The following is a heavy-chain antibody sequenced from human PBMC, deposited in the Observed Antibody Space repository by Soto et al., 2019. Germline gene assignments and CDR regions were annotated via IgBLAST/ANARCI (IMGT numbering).Heavy chain of an antibody. CDR3: ARDTFGGAYDFLH. D-gene: IGHD3-3*01. CDR1: GFTVSSFY. Sequence: ESGGGLVQPGGSLRLSCAASGFTVSSFYMTWVRQAPGKGLQWVAVISGGGSTYYADSVKGRFTISRDNSKNTLYLEMNSLRAEDTAVYYCARDTFGGAYDFLHGGQGTLVTVSS. V-gene: IGHV3-66*01. CDR2: ISGGGST. J-gene: IGHJ4*02.